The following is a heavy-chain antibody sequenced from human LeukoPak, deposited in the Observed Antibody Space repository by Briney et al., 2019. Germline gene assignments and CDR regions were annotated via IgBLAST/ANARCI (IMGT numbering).Heavy chain of an antibody. CDR2: MNPNSGNK. CDR1: GYTFTSYV. V-gene: IGHV1-8*01. CDR3: ARRHWGFLEWLPPPHETTYYMDV. D-gene: IGHD3-3*01. J-gene: IGHJ6*03. Sequence: ASVTVSCKASGYTFTSYVIHWVRQATGQGLAWMGWMNPNSGNKGYAQKFQGRVTMTRNTSISTAYMELSSLRSEDTAVYYCARRHWGFLEWLPPPHETTYYMDVWGKGTTVSVSS.